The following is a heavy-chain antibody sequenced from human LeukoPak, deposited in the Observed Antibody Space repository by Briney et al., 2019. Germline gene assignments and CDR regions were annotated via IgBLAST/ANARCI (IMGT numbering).Heavy chain of an antibody. D-gene: IGHD3-3*01. CDR1: GFTFSSYW. CDR3: ARDMKTYYDFWSGYPYAPAYDY. Sequence: PGGSLRLSCAASGFTFSSYWMSWVRQAPGKGLERVANIKQDGSEKYYVDSVKGRFTISRDNAKNSLYLQMNSLRAEDTAVYYCARDMKTYYDFWSGYPYAPAYDYWGQGTLVTVSS. J-gene: IGHJ4*02. CDR2: IKQDGSEK. V-gene: IGHV3-7*03.